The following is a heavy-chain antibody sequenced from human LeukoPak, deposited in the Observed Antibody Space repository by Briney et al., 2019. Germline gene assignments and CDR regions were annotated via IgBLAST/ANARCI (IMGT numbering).Heavy chain of an antibody. Sequence: GGSLRLSCAASGFTFSSYAMHWVRQAPGKGLEWVAVISYDGSNKYYADSVKGRFTISRDNSKNTLYLQMNSLRAEDTAVYYCARDRVHSSGSLDYWGQGTLVTVSS. J-gene: IGHJ4*02. CDR2: ISYDGSNK. V-gene: IGHV3-30-3*01. D-gene: IGHD6-19*01. CDR3: ARDRVHSSGSLDY. CDR1: GFTFSSYA.